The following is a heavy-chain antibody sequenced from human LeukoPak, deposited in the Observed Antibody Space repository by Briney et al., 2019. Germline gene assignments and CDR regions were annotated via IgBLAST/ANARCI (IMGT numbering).Heavy chain of an antibody. D-gene: IGHD1-26*01. CDR2: IYSGGST. V-gene: IGHV3-53*04. J-gene: IGHJ4*02. Sequence: GGSLRLSCAASGFTVSSNYMSWVRQAPGKGLEWVSVIYSGGSTYYADSVKGRFTISRHNSKNTLSLQMTSMRAADPAVVSCASAPPVWWELLFLDWGQGTLVTVSS. CDR1: GFTVSSNY. CDR3: ASAPPVWWELLFLD.